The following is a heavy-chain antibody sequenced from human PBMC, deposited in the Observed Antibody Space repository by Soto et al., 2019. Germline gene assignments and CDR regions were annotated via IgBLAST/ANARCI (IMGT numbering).Heavy chain of an antibody. J-gene: IGHJ4*02. CDR3: ARDDSSGYWGKFDY. V-gene: IGHV1-69*01. CDR2: IIPIFGTA. Sequence: QVQLVQSGAEVKKPGSSVKVSCKASGGTFSSYAISWVRQAPGQGLEWMGGIIPIFGTANYARKFQGRVTITADESTSTAYMELSSLRSEETAVYCCARDDSSGYWGKFDYWGQGTLVTVSS. CDR1: GGTFSSYA. D-gene: IGHD3-22*01.